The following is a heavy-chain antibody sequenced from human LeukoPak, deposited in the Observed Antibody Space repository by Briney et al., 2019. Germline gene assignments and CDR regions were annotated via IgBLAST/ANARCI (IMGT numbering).Heavy chain of an antibody. J-gene: IGHJ5*02. CDR2: INPNSGGT. D-gene: IGHD4-17*01. CDR3: ERDIADYGDHVWFDP. CDR1: GYTFTGYY. Sequence: ASVKVSCKASGYTFTGYYMHWVRQAPGQGLEWMGWINPNSGGTNYAQKFQGRVTMTRDTSISTAYMELSRLRSDDTAVYYCERDIADYGDHVWFDPWGQGTLVTVSS. V-gene: IGHV1-2*02.